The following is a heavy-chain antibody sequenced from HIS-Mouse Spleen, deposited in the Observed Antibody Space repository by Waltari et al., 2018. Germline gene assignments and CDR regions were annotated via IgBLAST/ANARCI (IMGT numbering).Heavy chain of an antibody. Sequence: QLQLQESGPGLVKPSETLSLTCTVSGGSINSSSYYWGWVRQPPGKGLGWVGCIYEWGSTYYNPSLKSPVTISVDTSKNQFSLKLRSVTAADTAVYYCAREIPYSSSWYDWYFDLWGRGTLVTVSS. J-gene: IGHJ2*01. CDR1: GGSINSSSYY. V-gene: IGHV4-39*07. D-gene: IGHD6-13*01. CDR2: IYEWGST. CDR3: AREIPYSSSWYDWYFDL.